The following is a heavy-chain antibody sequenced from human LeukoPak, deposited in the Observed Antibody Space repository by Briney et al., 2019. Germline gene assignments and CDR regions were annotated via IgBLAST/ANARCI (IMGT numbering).Heavy chain of an antibody. CDR1: GFTFNTYA. D-gene: IGHD2/OR15-2a*01. J-gene: IGHJ4*02. V-gene: IGHV3-23*01. CDR3: AKGKGTSSSSIDW. CDR2: IGGSGDST. Sequence: GGTLRLSCAASGFTFNTYAMSWVRHAQGQGLDSVSTIGGSGDSTTYADSVKGRFTISRDNSKNMLYLQTHSLRVEDTAVYCCAKGKGTSSSSIDWWGQGTLVTVSS.